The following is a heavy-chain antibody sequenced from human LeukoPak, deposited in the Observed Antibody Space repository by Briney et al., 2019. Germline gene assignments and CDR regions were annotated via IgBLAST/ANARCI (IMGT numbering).Heavy chain of an antibody. V-gene: IGHV3-20*01. CDR1: GFTFDDYG. J-gene: IGHJ4*02. D-gene: IGHD1-26*01. CDR3: ARDGSYYALDY. Sequence: GGSLRLSCAASGFTFDDYGMSWVRQAPGKGLEWVSGINWNGGSTGYADSVKGRFTISRDNAKNSLYLQMNSLRAEDTALYDCARDGSYYALDYWGQGTLVTVSS. CDR2: INWNGGST.